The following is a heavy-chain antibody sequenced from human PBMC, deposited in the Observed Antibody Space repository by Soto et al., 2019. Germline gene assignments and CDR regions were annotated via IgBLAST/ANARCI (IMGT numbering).Heavy chain of an antibody. V-gene: IGHV3-7*04. J-gene: IGHJ3*02. D-gene: IGHD3-22*01. Sequence: GGSLRLCWVVSGLTFSTHGMSLVRQAPGKGLEWVANIKPDGSEKWYVDSVKGRFTISRDNAKSSLYLQMNSLRVEDTAVYYCARGDYYDTSGPFSDAFDIWGQGTMVTVSS. CDR3: ARGDYYDTSGPFSDAFDI. CDR1: GLTFSTHG. CDR2: IKPDGSEK.